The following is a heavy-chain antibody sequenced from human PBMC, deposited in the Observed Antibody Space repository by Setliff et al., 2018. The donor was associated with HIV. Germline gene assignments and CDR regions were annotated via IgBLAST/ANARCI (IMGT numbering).Heavy chain of an antibody. D-gene: IGHD3-10*01. Sequence: SETLSLTCTVSGGSIGSFYWGWIRQPPGKGREWIGSIYSSGSTYYNPSLKSRVSISVDTSKNQFSLKLRSVTAADTAVYYCATSAESGFGIHWGVFNIWGQGTRVTVSS. V-gene: IGHV4-39*01. CDR1: GGSIGSFY. J-gene: IGHJ3*02. CDR2: IYSSGST. CDR3: ATSAESGFGIHWGVFNI.